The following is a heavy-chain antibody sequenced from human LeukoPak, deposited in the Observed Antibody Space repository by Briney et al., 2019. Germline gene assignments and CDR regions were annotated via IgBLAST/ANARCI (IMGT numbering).Heavy chain of an antibody. CDR3: ARLLFGNSYYFDY. CDR2: ISYSGST. Sequence: SEPLSLTCTVSGGSISSSSYHWGWVRQPPGKGLEWIGSISYSGSTYSHPSLKSGVTISVDTSKNQFFLRLSSVTAADTAVYFCARLLFGNSYYFDYWGQGTLVTVSS. V-gene: IGHV4-39*01. D-gene: IGHD6-6*01. J-gene: IGHJ4*02. CDR1: GGSISSSSYH.